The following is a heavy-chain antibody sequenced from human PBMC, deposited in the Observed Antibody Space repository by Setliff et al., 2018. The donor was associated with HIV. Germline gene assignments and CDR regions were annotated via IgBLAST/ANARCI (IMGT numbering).Heavy chain of an antibody. CDR3: ATDNREGVGTPYYFDY. D-gene: IGHD1-26*01. CDR2: FDPELGET. Sequence: ASVKVSARFPDTPSLSMHWVRQAPEKGLEWMGGFDPELGETFFAQNFRGRLTMTQDTSTDTAYMELTSLRSDDTAMYYCATDNREGVGTPYYFDYWGQGTLVTVSS. V-gene: IGHV1-24*01. J-gene: IGHJ4*02. CDR1: DTPSLS.